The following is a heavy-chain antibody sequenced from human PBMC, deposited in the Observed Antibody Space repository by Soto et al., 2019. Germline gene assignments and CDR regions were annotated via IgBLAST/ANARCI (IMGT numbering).Heavy chain of an antibody. CDR3: ARDPWRVRGLRYFDWLLNEGGYFDY. CDR1: GYTFTSYG. Sequence: ASVKVSCKASGYTFTSYGISWVRQAPGQGLEWMGWISAYNGNTNYAQKLQGRVTMTTDTSTSTAYMELRSLRSDDTAVYYCARDPWRVRGLRYFDWLLNEGGYFDYWGQGTLVTVSS. D-gene: IGHD3-9*01. J-gene: IGHJ4*01. V-gene: IGHV1-18*04. CDR2: ISAYNGNT.